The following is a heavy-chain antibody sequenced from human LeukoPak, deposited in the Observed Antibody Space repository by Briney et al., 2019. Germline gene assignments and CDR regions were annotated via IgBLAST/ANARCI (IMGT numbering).Heavy chain of an antibody. V-gene: IGHV3-33*01. Sequence: PGGSLTLSCAASGFTFSSYGVEWVRQAPGKGTEWVAGIWYEGSNKYYADSVKGRFTISRDNSKNTLYLQMNSLRAEDTAVYYCARDHVQGDDWYFDLWGRGTLVTVSS. D-gene: IGHD3-16*01. CDR1: GFTFSSYG. CDR3: ARDHVQGDDWYFDL. CDR2: IWYEGSNK. J-gene: IGHJ2*01.